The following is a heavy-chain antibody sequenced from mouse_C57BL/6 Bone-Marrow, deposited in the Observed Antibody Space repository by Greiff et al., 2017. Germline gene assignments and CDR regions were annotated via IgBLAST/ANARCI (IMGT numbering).Heavy chain of an antibody. V-gene: IGHV1-15*01. CDR3: TRWDYGSSYDYFDY. CDR1: GYTFTDYE. J-gene: IGHJ2*01. D-gene: IGHD1-1*01. Sequence: VQLQQSGAELVRPGASVTLSCKASGYTFTDYEMHWVKQTPVHGLEWIGAIDPETGGTAYNQKFKGKAILTADKSSSTAYMELRSLTSADSAVYYCTRWDYGSSYDYFDYWGQGTTLTVSS. CDR2: IDPETGGT.